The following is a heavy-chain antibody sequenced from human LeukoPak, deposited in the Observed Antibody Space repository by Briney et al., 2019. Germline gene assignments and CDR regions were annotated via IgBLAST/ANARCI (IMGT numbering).Heavy chain of an antibody. CDR1: GFTFSSYA. CDR2: ISGSGGST. V-gene: IGHV3-23*01. Sequence: GGSLRLSCAASGFTFSSYAMSWVRQAPGKGLEWVSAISGSGGSTYYADSVKGRFTISRDNSKNTLHLQMNNLRAEDTAVYYCAKGGSSGYYFDYWGQGTLVTVSS. J-gene: IGHJ4*02. CDR3: AKGGSSGYYFDY. D-gene: IGHD3-22*01.